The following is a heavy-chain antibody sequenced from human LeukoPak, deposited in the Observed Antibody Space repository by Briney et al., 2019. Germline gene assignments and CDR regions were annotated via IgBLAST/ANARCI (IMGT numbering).Heavy chain of an antibody. Sequence: GGSLRLSCAASGFTFSNYNMNWVRQAPGKGLEWVSYISSSSLIYHADSVNGRFTISRDNAKHSLYLQMSGLRAEDTAVYYCARETLSSSWTYDYWGQGTLVTVSS. CDR3: ARETLSSSWTYDY. J-gene: IGHJ4*02. D-gene: IGHD6-13*01. V-gene: IGHV3-48*01. CDR2: ISSSSLI. CDR1: GFTFSNYN.